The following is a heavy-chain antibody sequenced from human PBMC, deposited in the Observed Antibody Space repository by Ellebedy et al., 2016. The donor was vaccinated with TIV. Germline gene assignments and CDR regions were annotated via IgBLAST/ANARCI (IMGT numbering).Heavy chain of an antibody. V-gene: IGHV1-18*01. Sequence: AASVKVSCKASGYTFSNYGISWVRQAPGQGLEWMGWISDYIGITNYAQKFQGRVTMTTDTSTSTAYMELRSLRSEDTAVYFCARALEVTTVSNYGMDVWGQGTTVTVSS. CDR1: GYTFSNYG. CDR3: ARALEVTTVSNYGMDV. CDR2: ISDYIGIT. J-gene: IGHJ6*02. D-gene: IGHD4-11*01.